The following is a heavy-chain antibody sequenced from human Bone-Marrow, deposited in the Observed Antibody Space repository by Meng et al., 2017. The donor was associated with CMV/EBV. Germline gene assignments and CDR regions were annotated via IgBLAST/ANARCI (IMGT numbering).Heavy chain of an antibody. CDR2: IYYSGST. CDR3: ARDPISGYDWFDP. D-gene: IGHD3-22*01. CDR1: SGASSRGGYY. J-gene: IGHJ5*02. Sequence: SSGASSRGGYYWRWIRQHPGKGMGWIGYIYYSGSTYYNPSLKSRVTISVDTSKSQFSLKLSSVTAADTAVYYCARDPISGYDWFDPWGQGTLVTVSS. V-gene: IGHV4-31*02.